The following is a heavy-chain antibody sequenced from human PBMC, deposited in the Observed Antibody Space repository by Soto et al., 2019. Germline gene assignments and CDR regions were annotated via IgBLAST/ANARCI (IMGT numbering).Heavy chain of an antibody. CDR1: GFSFSKYK. CDR3: AKDTGPN. Sequence: EVQLVESGGGLVKPGGSLRLSCAASGFSFSKYKMNWVRQAPGKGLEWVSSITGDSSYTYYADSVKGRFTISRDNAKNSLYLQMNSLRAEDTAFYYCAKDTGPNWGQGTLVTVSS. J-gene: IGHJ4*02. V-gene: IGHV3-21*04. CDR2: ITGDSSYT.